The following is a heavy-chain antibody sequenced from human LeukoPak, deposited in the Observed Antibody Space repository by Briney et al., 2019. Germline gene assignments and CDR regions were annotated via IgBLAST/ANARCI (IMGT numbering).Heavy chain of an antibody. V-gene: IGHV4-31*03. CDR1: GGSISSNNYY. CDR2: IYYSGTT. D-gene: IGHD4-17*01. Sequence: SETLSLTCTVSGGSISSNNYYWSWIRQHPGKGLEWIGYIYYSGTTYYNPSLKSRVPISLDTSKNQFSLTLSSVTAADTAVYYCARSGTVTTRNYWGQGTLVTVSS. J-gene: IGHJ4*02. CDR3: ARSGTVTTRNY.